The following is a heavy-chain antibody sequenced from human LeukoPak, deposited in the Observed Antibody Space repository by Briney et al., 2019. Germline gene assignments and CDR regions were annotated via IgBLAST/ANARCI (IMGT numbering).Heavy chain of an antibody. D-gene: IGHD4/OR15-4a*01. CDR1: GGSISSGGYS. Sequence: PSETLSLTCAVSGGSISSGGYSWSWIRQPPGKGLEWIGYIYHSGSTYYNPSLKSRVTISVDRSKNQFSLKLSSVTAADTAVYYWARGASRRRWFDPWGQGTLVTVSS. J-gene: IGHJ5*02. CDR2: IYHSGST. V-gene: IGHV4-30-2*01. CDR3: ARGASRRRWFDP.